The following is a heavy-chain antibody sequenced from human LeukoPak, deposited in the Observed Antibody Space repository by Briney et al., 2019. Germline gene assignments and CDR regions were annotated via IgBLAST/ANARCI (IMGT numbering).Heavy chain of an antibody. V-gene: IGHV4-34*01. D-gene: IGHD3-3*01. Sequence: SETLSLTCAVYGGSFSGYYWSWIRQPPGKWLEWIGEINHSGSTNYNPSLKSRVTISVDTSKNQFSLKLSSVTAADTAVYYCARCGFWSGYTTLDYWGQGTLVTVSS. CDR2: INHSGST. CDR3: ARCGFWSGYTTLDY. CDR1: GGSFSGYY. J-gene: IGHJ4*02.